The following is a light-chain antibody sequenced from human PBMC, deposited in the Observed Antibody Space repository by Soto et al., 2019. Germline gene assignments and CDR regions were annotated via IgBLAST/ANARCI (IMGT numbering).Light chain of an antibody. V-gene: IGLV1-51*01. J-gene: IGLJ1*01. CDR1: SSNIGNNY. Sequence: QSVLTQPPSVSAAPGQKVTISCSGSSSNIGNNYVSWYQQVPGTAPKLLIYENDKRPSGIPDRISGSKSGTSATLGITGLQTGDEADYYCGTWDNSLSAYVFGTGTKVTV. CDR3: GTWDNSLSAYV. CDR2: END.